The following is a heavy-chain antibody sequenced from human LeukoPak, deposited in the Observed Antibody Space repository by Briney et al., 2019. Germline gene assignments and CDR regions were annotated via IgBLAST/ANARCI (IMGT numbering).Heavy chain of an antibody. J-gene: IGHJ4*02. Sequence: PGGSLRLSCAASGFTFSSYWMTWVRQAPGKGLEWVANIEEYGRQIYYVDSVKGRFTISRDNAKNSVYLQMNSLRDEDTAVYYCARVGRVTTPRYCDYWGQGTLVTVSS. V-gene: IGHV3-7*01. CDR1: GFTFSSYW. D-gene: IGHD4-17*01. CDR2: IEEYGRQI. CDR3: ARVGRVTTPRYCDY.